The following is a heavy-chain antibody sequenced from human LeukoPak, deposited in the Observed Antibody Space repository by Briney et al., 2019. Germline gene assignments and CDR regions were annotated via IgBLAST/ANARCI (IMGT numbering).Heavy chain of an antibody. J-gene: IGHJ3*02. V-gene: IGHV4-31*03. D-gene: IGHD5-18*01. Sequence: PSQTLSLTCTVSGGSISSGGYYWSWIPKHPGKGLEWIGYIYYSGSTYYNPSLKSRVTISVDTSKNQFSLKLSSVTAADTAVYYCARWKRQAVTDAFDIWGQGTMVTVSS. CDR2: IYYSGST. CDR1: GGSISSGGYY. CDR3: ARWKRQAVTDAFDI.